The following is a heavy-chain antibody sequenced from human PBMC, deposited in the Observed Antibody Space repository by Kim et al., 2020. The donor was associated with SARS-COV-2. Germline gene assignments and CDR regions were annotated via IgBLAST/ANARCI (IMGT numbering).Heavy chain of an antibody. CDR3: AAIGPGGAWLDS. V-gene: IGHV4-59*08. Sequence: SETLSLTCTVSGGSIRTGYCSWLRQSPGKGLEHIGYIHYSGTTNYNPSLKSRITLSVDASKNQFSLRLTSVTAADTAAYYCAAIGPGGAWLDSWGQGIL. J-gene: IGHJ5*01. D-gene: IGHD3-16*01. CDR1: GGSIRTGY. CDR2: IHYSGTT.